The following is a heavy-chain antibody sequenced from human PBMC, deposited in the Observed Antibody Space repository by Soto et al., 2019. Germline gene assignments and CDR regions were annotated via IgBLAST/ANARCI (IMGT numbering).Heavy chain of an antibody. CDR2: MYYGGST. Sequence: SETLSLTCTVSGGSVSSYYWSWIRQPPGKGLEWIGYMYYGGSTNYNPSIKSRVTISVDTSSNQFSLKLSSVTAADTAVYYCAKGRDWFDPWGQGTLVT. CDR1: GGSVSSYY. J-gene: IGHJ5*02. V-gene: IGHV4-59*02. CDR3: AKGRDWFDP.